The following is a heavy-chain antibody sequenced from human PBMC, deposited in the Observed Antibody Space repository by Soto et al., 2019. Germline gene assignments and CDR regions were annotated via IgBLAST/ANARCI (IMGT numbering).Heavy chain of an antibody. CDR1: GFTVISNY. J-gene: IGHJ5*02. D-gene: IGHD2-8*01. V-gene: IGHV3-53*01. Sequence: GGSLRLSCAVSGFTVISNYMSWGRQPPGKGPEWVSDIYSGGSTYYADSVKGRFTISRDNSKNTLYLQMNSLRAEDTAVYYCARERDGHNPNWFDLWGQGTLVTVSS. CDR3: ARERDGHNPNWFDL. CDR2: IYSGGST.